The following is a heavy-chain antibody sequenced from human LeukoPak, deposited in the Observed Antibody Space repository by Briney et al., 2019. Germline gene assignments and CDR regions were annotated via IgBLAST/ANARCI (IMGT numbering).Heavy chain of an antibody. D-gene: IGHD3-10*01. CDR2: IYYSGST. V-gene: IGHV4-31*03. J-gene: IGHJ5*02. CDR3: ARWFGSGRKWFDP. CDR1: GGSISSGGYY. Sequence: PSETLSLTCTVSGGSISSGGYYWSWIRQHPGKGLEWIGYIYYSGSTYYNPSLKSRVTISVDTSKNQFSLKLSSLTAADTAVYYCARWFGSGRKWFDPWGQGTLVTVSS.